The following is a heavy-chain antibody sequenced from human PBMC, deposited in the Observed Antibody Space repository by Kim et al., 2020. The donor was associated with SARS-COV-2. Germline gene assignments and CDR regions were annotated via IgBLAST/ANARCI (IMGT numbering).Heavy chain of an antibody. CDR1: GFTFSSYG. D-gene: IGHD3-3*01. Sequence: GGSLRLSCAASGFTFSSYGMHWVRQAPGKGLEWVAVISYDGSNKYYADSVKGRFTISRDNSKNTLYLQMNSLRAEDTAVYYCAKGKVALRFLGWFDPWGQGTLVTVSS. CDR2: ISYDGSNK. CDR3: AKGKVALRFLGWFDP. J-gene: IGHJ5*02. V-gene: IGHV3-30*18.